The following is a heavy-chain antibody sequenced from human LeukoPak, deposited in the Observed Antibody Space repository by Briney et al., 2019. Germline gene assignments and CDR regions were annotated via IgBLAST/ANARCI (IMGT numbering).Heavy chain of an antibody. D-gene: IGHD3-10*01. Sequence: SETLSLTCTVSGYSISSGYYWGWIRQPPGKGLEWIGSIYHSGSTYYNPSLKSRVTISVDTSKNQFSLKLSSVTAADTAVYYCARALLLLWFGESEENNWFDPWGQGTLVTVSS. V-gene: IGHV4-38-2*02. CDR3: ARALLLLWFGESEENNWFDP. CDR1: GYSISSGYY. CDR2: IYHSGST. J-gene: IGHJ5*02.